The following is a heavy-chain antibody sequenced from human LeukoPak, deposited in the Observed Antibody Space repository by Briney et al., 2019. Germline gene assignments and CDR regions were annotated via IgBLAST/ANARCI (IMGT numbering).Heavy chain of an antibody. CDR3: AKDHDGKGGSCYSGCALDI. CDR1: GFTFSSYA. Sequence: GGSLRLSCAASGFTFSSYAMSWVRQAPGKGLEWVSAISGSGCSTYYADSVKGRFTISRDNSKNTLYLQMNSLRAEDTAVYYCAKDHDGKGGSCYSGCALDIWGQGTMVTVSS. CDR2: ISGSGCST. D-gene: IGHD2-15*01. J-gene: IGHJ3*02. V-gene: IGHV3-23*01.